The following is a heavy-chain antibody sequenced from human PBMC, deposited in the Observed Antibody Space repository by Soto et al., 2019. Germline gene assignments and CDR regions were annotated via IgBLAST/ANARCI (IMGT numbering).Heavy chain of an antibody. Sequence: SETLSLTCTVSGGSISSYYWSWIRQPPGKGLEWIGYIYYSGSTNYNPSLKSRVTISVDTSKNQFSLKLSSVTAADTAVYYCAGPTGTGYWGQGTLVTVSS. V-gene: IGHV4-59*01. CDR3: AGPTGTGY. CDR2: IYYSGST. CDR1: GGSISSYY. J-gene: IGHJ4*02.